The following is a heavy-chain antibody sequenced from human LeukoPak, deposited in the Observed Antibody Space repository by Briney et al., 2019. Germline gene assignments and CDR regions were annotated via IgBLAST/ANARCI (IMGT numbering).Heavy chain of an antibody. V-gene: IGHV3-74*01. CDR2: INSDGSST. D-gene: IGHD2-2*01. CDR1: GFTFSSYW. Sequence: GGSLRLSCAASGFTFSSYWMHWVRQAPGKGLVWVSRINSDGSSTSYADSVKGRFTISRDNARNTLYLQMNSLRAEDTAVYYCAREWGVAVPAAALDYWGQGTLVTVSS. CDR3: AREWGVAVPAAALDY. J-gene: IGHJ4*02.